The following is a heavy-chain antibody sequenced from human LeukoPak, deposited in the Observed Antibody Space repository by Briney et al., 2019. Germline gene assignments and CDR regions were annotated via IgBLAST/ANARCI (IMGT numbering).Heavy chain of an antibody. CDR3: ARDISPWESRNPDAFDI. Sequence: GGSLRLSCAASGFTFSNYNLNWVRQAPGKGLEWVAIIKQDESEKYYVDSVKGRFTISRDNAKNSLYLQMNSLRAEDTAVYYCARDISPWESRNPDAFDIWGQGTVVTVSS. D-gene: IGHD1-14*01. J-gene: IGHJ3*02. CDR2: IKQDESEK. V-gene: IGHV3-7*03. CDR1: GFTFSNYN.